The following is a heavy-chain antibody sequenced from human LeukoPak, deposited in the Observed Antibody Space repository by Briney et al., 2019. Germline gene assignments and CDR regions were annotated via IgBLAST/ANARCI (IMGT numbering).Heavy chain of an antibody. CDR3: ARELRNNWFDP. J-gene: IGHJ5*02. CDR1: RFTFSSYW. V-gene: IGHV3-7*03. CDR2: IKQDGSEK. Sequence: GGSLRLSCAASRFTFSSYWLSWVSQAQGKGLEWVANIKQDGSEKYYVDSVKGRFTISRDNAKNSLYLQMNSLRAEDTAVYYCARELRNNWFDPWGQGTRVTVSS.